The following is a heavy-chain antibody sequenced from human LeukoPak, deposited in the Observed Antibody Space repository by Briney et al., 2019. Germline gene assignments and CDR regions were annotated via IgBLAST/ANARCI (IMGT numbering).Heavy chain of an antibody. J-gene: IGHJ4*02. D-gene: IGHD2-21*02. CDR1: GYTFTSYY. CDR2: INPSGGST. CDR3: ARDPYLYCGGDCDRSYFDY. Sequence: GASVKVSCKASGYTFTSYYMHWVRQAPGQGLEWMGVINPSGGSTSYAQKFQGRVTMTRDTSTSTVYMELSSLRSEDTAVYYCARDPYLYCGGDCDRSYFDYWGQGTLVTVSS. V-gene: IGHV1-46*01.